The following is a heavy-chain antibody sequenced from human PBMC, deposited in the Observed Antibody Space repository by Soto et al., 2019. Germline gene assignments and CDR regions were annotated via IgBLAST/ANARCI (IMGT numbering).Heavy chain of an antibody. CDR2: IYYSGST. CDR3: ARHPIRIAAWVDY. D-gene: IGHD6-6*01. CDR1: GGSISSYY. V-gene: IGHV4-59*08. J-gene: IGHJ4*02. Sequence: SETLSLTCTVSGGSISSYYWSWIRQPPGKGLEWIGYIYYSGSTNYNPSLKSRVTISVDTSKNQFSLKLSSVTAADTAVYYCARHPIRIAAWVDYWGQGTLVTVSS.